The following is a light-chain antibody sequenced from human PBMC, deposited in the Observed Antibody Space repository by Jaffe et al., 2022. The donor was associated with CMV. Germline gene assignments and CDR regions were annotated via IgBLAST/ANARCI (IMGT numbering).Light chain of an antibody. CDR3: MQTMSLPRDS. J-gene: IGKJ3*01. Sequence: EIVMTQTPLSLSVSPGQPASISCYSSQSLLHTNGKTHLHWYVQKPGQSPQVLIYEVSNRFSGVPDRFSGSGSETAFTLKISRVEAEDVGIYYCMQTMSLPRDSFGPGTRVDIK. CDR2: EVS. V-gene: IGKV2D-29*02. CDR1: QSLLHTNGKTH.